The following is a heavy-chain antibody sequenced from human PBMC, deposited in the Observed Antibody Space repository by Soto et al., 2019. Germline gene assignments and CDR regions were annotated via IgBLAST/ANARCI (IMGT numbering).Heavy chain of an antibody. CDR2: VSGYNGDT. CDR3: TRDMGVVIIGATGPCGMDV. Sequence: QDQLVQSGGEVKKPGASVKVSCKGSRHTFSNYYISWVRQAPGQGLEWMGWVSGYNGDTNYAQKFQGRVTMTTDTSTTTAYGELRSLRYDDTAVYYCTRDMGVVIIGATGPCGMDVWGQGTTVTVSS. D-gene: IGHD3-3*01. V-gene: IGHV1-18*01. CDR1: RHTFSNYY. J-gene: IGHJ6*02.